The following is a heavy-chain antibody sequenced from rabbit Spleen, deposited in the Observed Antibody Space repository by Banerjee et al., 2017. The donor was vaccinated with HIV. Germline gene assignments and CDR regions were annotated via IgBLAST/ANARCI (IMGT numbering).Heavy chain of an antibody. CDR3: ARDLVAVIGWNFNL. CDR2: INIVTGKS. CDR1: GVSLNDKDV. D-gene: IGHD1-1*01. V-gene: IGHV1S45*01. J-gene: IGHJ4*01. Sequence: EQLEESGGGLVKPEGSLTLTCKASGVSLNDKDVMCWVRQAPGKGLEWIACINIVTGKSVYASWAKGRLIMSRTSSTPVTLQMTSLTAADTATYFCARDLVAVIGWNFNLWGPGPLVTVS.